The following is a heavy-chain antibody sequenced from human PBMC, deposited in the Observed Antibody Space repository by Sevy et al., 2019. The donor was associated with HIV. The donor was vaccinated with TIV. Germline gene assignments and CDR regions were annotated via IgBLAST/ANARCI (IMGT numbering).Heavy chain of an antibody. CDR1: GDSVSSNSAA. V-gene: IGHV6-1*01. CDR2: TYYRSKWYN. D-gene: IGHD3-3*01. CDR3: AKVLHYDFWSGPRGAFDI. J-gene: IGHJ3*02. Sequence: SQTLSLTCAISGDSVSSNSAAWNWIRQSPSRGLEWLGRTYYRSKWYNDYAVSVKSRITINPDTSKNQFYLQLNSVTPEDTAVYYCAKVLHYDFWSGPRGAFDIWGQGTMVTVSS.